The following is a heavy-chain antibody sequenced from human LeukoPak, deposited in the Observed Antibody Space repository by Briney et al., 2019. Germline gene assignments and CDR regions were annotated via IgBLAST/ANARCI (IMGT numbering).Heavy chain of an antibody. CDR1: GYTLTELS. CDR3: ATDRVVRGVRDGEYEYCYGMDV. V-gene: IGHV1-24*01. CDR2: FDPEDGET. Sequence: ASVKVSCKVSGYTLTELSMHWVRQAPGKGLEWMGGFDPEDGETIYAQKFQGRVTMTEDTSTDTAYMELSSLRSEDTGVYYCATDRVVRGVRDGEYEYCYGMDVWGQGTTVTVSS. J-gene: IGHJ6*02. D-gene: IGHD3-10*01.